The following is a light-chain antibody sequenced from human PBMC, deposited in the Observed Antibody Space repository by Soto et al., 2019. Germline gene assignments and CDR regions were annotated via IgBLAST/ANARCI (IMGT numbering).Light chain of an antibody. V-gene: IGLV2-8*01. CDR1: SSDVGGYNY. Sequence: QSALTQPPSASGSPGQSVTISCTGTSSDVGGYNYVSWYQQLPGRAPKLIIYEVIKRPSGVPNRFSASKSGNTASLTVSGLQAEDEADYYCSSYAGSNNFVVFGGGTKVTVL. CDR3: SSYAGSNNFVV. CDR2: EVI. J-gene: IGLJ2*01.